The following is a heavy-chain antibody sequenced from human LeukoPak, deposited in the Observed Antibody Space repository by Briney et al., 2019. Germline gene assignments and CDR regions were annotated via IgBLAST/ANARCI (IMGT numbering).Heavy chain of an antibody. J-gene: IGHJ3*02. Sequence: GGSLRLSCVSSGCTVSSNYMSWVRQAPGKGLEWVSVIYRDGSTHYADSVKGRFTITREKSKNTLYLQMNGLRAEDTAIYYCARGGVVPAAMGYAFDIWGPGTMVTVSS. CDR2: IYRDGST. CDR3: ARGGVVPAAMGYAFDI. CDR1: GCTVSSNY. D-gene: IGHD2-2*01. V-gene: IGHV3-66*01.